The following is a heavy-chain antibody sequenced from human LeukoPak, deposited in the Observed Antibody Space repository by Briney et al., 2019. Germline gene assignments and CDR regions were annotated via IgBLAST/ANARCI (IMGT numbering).Heavy chain of an antibody. Sequence: GESLKISCKGSGYSFTSYWLGWVRQMPGKGLEWMGIIYPGDSDTKYSPSFQGQVTISADKSISTAYLQWSGLKASDSAMYYCARLRDGYNYYFDYWGQGTLVTVSS. CDR2: IYPGDSDT. CDR3: ARLRDGYNYYFDY. J-gene: IGHJ4*02. D-gene: IGHD5-24*01. V-gene: IGHV5-51*01. CDR1: GYSFTSYW.